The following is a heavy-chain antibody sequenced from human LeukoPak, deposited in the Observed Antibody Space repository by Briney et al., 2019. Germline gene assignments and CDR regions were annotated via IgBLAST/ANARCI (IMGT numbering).Heavy chain of an antibody. V-gene: IGHV3-21*04. J-gene: IGHJ4*02. D-gene: IGHD3-10*01. CDR3: ATWPGAWYGEDY. Sequence: PGGSLRLSCAASGFTFSSYGMNWVRQAPGKGLDGVSSISSSSRYIYYADSVKGRFTISRDNSQNTMYLQMNGLRAEDTAVYYCATWPGAWYGEDYWGQGTLVTVSS. CDR2: ISSSSRYI. CDR1: GFTFSSYG.